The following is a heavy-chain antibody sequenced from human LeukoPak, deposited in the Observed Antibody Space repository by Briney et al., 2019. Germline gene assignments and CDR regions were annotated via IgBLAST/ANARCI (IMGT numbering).Heavy chain of an antibody. Sequence: SETLSLTCTVSGYSISSGYYWGWIRQPPGKGLEWIGSIYHSGSTYYNPSLKSRVTISVDTSKNQFSLKLSSVTAADTAVYYCARSSSGVYSYTFSRQFDPWGQGTLVTVSS. V-gene: IGHV4-38-2*02. D-gene: IGHD5-18*01. CDR3: ARSSSGVYSYTFSRQFDP. CDR2: IYHSGST. CDR1: GYSISSGYY. J-gene: IGHJ5*02.